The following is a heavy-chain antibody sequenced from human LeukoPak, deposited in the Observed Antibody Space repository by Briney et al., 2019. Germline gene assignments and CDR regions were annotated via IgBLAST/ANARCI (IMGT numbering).Heavy chain of an antibody. J-gene: IGHJ4*02. CDR3: ARDAGSGWPRPDY. CDR1: GFTFSSYS. CDR2: ISSSSSYI. V-gene: IGHV3-21*01. Sequence: PGRSLRLSCAASGFTFSSYSMNWVRQAPGKGLEWVSSISSSSSYIYYADSVKGRFTISRDNAKNSLYLQMNSLRAEDTAVYYCARDAGSGWPRPDYWGQGTLVTVSS. D-gene: IGHD6-19*01.